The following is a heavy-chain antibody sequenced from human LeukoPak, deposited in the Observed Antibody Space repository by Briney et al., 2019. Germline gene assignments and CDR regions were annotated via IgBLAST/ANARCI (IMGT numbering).Heavy chain of an antibody. CDR2: INHSGST. D-gene: IGHD5-12*01. Sequence: PSETLSLTCAVYGGSFSGYYWSWIRQPPGKGLEWIGEINHSGSTNYNPSLKSRVTISVDTSKNQFSLKLSSVTAANTAVYYCARAVGTLEYFQHWGQGTLVTVSS. CDR1: GGSFSGYY. V-gene: IGHV4-34*01. J-gene: IGHJ1*01. CDR3: ARAVGTLEYFQH.